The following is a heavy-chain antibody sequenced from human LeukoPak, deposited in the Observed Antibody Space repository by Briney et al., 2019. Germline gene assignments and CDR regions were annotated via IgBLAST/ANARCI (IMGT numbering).Heavy chain of an antibody. V-gene: IGHV1-69*05. J-gene: IGHJ5*02. CDR3: ARAGANYYDSSGYYKRPWFDP. D-gene: IGHD3-22*01. Sequence: SVKVSCKASGGTFSSYAISWVRQAPGQGLEWMGGIIPIFGTANYAQKFQGRVTITTDESTSTAYMELSSLRSGDTAVYYCARAGANYYDSSGYYKRPWFDPWGQGTLVTVSS. CDR2: IIPIFGTA. CDR1: GGTFSSYA.